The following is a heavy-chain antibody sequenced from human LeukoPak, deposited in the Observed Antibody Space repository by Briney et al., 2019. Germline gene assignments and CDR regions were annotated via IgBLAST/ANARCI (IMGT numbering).Heavy chain of an antibody. CDR2: ISFSGSNV. V-gene: IGHV3-30*02. J-gene: IGHJ4*02. CDR1: GFTFSSYG. D-gene: IGHD4-17*01. CDR3: AKPTAGSPTAAGLDY. Sequence: GGSLRLSCAASGFTFSSYGMYWVRQAPGKGLEWVSYISFSGSNVHYADSVEGRFTISRDNSKSTLFLQMNSLRPEDTAVYYCAKPTAGSPTAAGLDYWGQGTLVTVSS.